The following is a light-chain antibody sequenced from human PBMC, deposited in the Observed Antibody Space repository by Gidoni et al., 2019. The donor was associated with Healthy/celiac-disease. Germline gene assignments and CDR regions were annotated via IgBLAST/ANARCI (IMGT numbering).Light chain of an antibody. J-gene: IGLJ2*01. CDR1: SSDVGSYNL. CDR2: EVS. CDR3: CSYAGSVV. Sequence: QPSLPHSAPVSGSTGQSITISCTGTSSDVGSYNLVPWYQQHPGKAPKLMIYEVSKRPSVVSNRFSGSKSGNTASLTISGLQAEDEADYYCCSYAGSVVFGGGTKLTVL. V-gene: IGLV2-23*02.